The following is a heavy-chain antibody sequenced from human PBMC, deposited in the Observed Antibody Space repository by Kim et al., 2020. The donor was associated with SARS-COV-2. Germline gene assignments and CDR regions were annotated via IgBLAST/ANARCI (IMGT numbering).Heavy chain of an antibody. CDR2: IISSSSYT. Sequence: GGSLRLSCAASGFTFSDYYMSWIRQAPGKWLEWVSYIISSSSYTNYADSVKGRFTISRDNAKNSLYLQMNSLRAEDPAVYYCARVGYDYVWGSYRDYYYYYGMDVWGPGTTVTVSS. CDR3: ARVGYDYVWGSYRDYYYYYGMDV. CDR1: GFTFSDYY. D-gene: IGHD3-16*02. J-gene: IGHJ6*02. V-gene: IGHV3-11*05.